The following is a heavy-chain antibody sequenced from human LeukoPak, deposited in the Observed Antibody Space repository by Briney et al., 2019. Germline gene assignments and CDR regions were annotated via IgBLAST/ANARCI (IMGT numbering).Heavy chain of an antibody. CDR3: ARNFESQQFDY. D-gene: IGHD1/OR15-1a*01. Sequence: GSLRLSCAASGFTFRTYWMDWVRQAPGKGLEWVANIKQDGSVKNYADSVKGRFTISRDNTKNSLYLEMNSLRGEDTAVYYCARNFESQQFDYWGQGTLVTVSS. J-gene: IGHJ4*02. CDR1: GFTFRTYW. V-gene: IGHV3-7*01. CDR2: IKQDGSVK.